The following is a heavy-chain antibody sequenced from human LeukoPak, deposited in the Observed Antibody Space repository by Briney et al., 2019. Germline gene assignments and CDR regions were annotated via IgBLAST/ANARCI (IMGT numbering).Heavy chain of an antibody. D-gene: IGHD2-2*01. CDR3: ARDGDGDIVVVPAAITLYGMDV. Sequence: GASVKVSCKASGYTFTGYYMHWVRQAPGQGLEWMGWINPSSGGTNYAQKFQGRVTMTRDTSISTAYMELSRLRSDDTAVYYCARDGDGDIVVVPAAITLYGMDVWGQGTTVTVSS. CDR2: INPSSGGT. CDR1: GYTFTGYY. V-gene: IGHV1-2*02. J-gene: IGHJ6*02.